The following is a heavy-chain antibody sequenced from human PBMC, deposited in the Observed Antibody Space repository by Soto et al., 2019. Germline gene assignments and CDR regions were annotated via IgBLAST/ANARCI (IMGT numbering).Heavy chain of an antibody. Sequence: SETLSLTGTLSGGSISSYYWSWIRQHPGKGLEWIGYIYHSGSTYHNPSLKSRATILVDTSKNQFSLKLRSVTAADTAVYYCAKVYDPEHWVDPWGQGTLVTVSS. CDR3: AKVYDPEHWVDP. D-gene: IGHD3-3*01. CDR2: IYHSGST. V-gene: IGHV4-59*06. CDR1: GGSISSYY. J-gene: IGHJ5*02.